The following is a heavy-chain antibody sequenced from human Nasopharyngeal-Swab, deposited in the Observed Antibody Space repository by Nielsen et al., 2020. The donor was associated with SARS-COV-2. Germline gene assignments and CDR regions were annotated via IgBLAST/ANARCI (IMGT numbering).Heavy chain of an antibody. CDR2: ISWNSGSI. CDR3: ANVCDFYSDDAFDI. V-gene: IGHV3-9*01. D-gene: IGHD3-3*01. J-gene: IGHJ3*02. Sequence: SLKISCAASGFTFDDYAMHWARPAPGKGLEWVSGISWNSGSIGYADSVKGRFTISRDNAKNSLYLQMNSLRAEDTALYYCANVCDFYSDDAFDIWGQGTMVTASS. CDR1: GFTFDDYA.